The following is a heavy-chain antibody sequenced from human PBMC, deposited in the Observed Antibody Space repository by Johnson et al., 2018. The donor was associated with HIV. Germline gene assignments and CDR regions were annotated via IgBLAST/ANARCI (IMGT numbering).Heavy chain of an antibody. V-gene: IGHV3-13*01. CDR3: ARVSSGGAFDI. CDR1: EFTFSNYD. D-gene: IGHD3-22*01. J-gene: IGHJ3*02. Sequence: VQLVESGGGLVQPGGSLRLSCAASEFTFSNYDMHWVRQPTRKSLEWVSTIGTAGDTYYPGSVKGRFTISRENAKNSLSLQMNSLRAGDTAVFYCARVSSGGAFDIWGQGTMVTVSS. CDR2: IGTAGDT.